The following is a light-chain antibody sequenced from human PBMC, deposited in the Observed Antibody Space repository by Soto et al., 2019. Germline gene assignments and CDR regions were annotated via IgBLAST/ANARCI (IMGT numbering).Light chain of an antibody. J-gene: IGLJ2*01. CDR1: NIGSKS. CDR3: QVWDSSSDLVV. Sequence: SYELTQPPSVSVAPGKTARITCGGNNIGSKSVHWYQQKPGQAPVLVIYYDIDRPSGIPERFSGSNSGNTATLTISRVEAGDEADYYCQVWDSSSDLVVFGGGTKVTVL. V-gene: IGLV3-21*04. CDR2: YDI.